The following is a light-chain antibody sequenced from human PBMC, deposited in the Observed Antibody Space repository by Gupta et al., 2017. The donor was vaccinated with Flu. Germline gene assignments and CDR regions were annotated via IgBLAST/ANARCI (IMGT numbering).Light chain of an antibody. CDR2: DVS. V-gene: IGLV2-8*01. J-gene: IGLJ1*01. CDR3: SAYAGSNHYGV. Sequence: SCSETSSHVVGYNCVYWYQQRPVIAPVLMIYDVSTRCSEDPDRFSGSKYDSTSTLTGARLQDEAEADYYSSAYAGSNHYGVFGSGTKFTVL. CDR1: SSHVVGYNC.